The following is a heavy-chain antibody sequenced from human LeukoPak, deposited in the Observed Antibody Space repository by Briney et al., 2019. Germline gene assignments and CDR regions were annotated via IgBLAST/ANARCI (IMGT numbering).Heavy chain of an antibody. J-gene: IGHJ3*02. D-gene: IGHD3-3*01. Sequence: SETLSLTCTVSGGSISSSDHYWGWIRQPPGKGLEWIGSIYYNGDTYYSPSLKSRVTISVDTSRNQFALKLNSVTAADTAVYFCARHRLEGDTFDIRGQGTKVTVAS. CDR3: ARHRLEGDTFDI. V-gene: IGHV4-39*01. CDR1: GGSISSSDHY. CDR2: IYYNGDT.